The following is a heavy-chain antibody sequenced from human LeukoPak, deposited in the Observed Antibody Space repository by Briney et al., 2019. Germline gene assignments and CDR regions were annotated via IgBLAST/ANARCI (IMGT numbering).Heavy chain of an antibody. CDR1: GGSISGYY. Sequence: TSETLSLTCTVSGGSISGYYWSWIRQPPGKGLEWIGYIYYSGSTKHNPSLKSRATISVDTSKNQFSLKLSSVTAADTAVYYCASGSYYFDYWGQGTLVTVSS. CDR3: ASGSYYFDY. J-gene: IGHJ4*02. V-gene: IGHV4-59*08. D-gene: IGHD1-26*01. CDR2: IYYSGST.